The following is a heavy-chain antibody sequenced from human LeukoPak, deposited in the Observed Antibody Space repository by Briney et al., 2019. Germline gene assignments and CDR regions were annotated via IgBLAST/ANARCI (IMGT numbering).Heavy chain of an antibody. CDR3: ANAREKWYGGKSPHYGMDV. D-gene: IGHD4-23*01. Sequence: GGSLRLSCAASGFTFSSYGMHWVRQAPGKGLEWVAVIWYDGSNKFYADSVKGRFIISRDNSKNTVYLQMNSLRADDTAVYYCANAREKWYGGKSPHYGMDVWGQGTTVTVSS. CDR1: GFTFSSYG. V-gene: IGHV3-33*06. J-gene: IGHJ6*02. CDR2: IWYDGSNK.